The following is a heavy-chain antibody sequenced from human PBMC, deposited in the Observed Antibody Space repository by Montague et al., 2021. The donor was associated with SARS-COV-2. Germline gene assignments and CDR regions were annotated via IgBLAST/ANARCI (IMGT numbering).Heavy chain of an antibody. Sequence: SETLSLTCTVSGGSISSSSNYWAWIRQPPGKGLEWIGRIYYSGSTYYNSSLKSRVTISVDTSKNQFSLKLNSVTAADTAVYYCARLVWFGELSSENWFDPWGQGTLVTVSS. J-gene: IGHJ5*02. D-gene: IGHD3-10*01. CDR2: IYYSGST. V-gene: IGHV4-39*01. CDR3: ARLVWFGELSSENWFDP. CDR1: GGSISSSSNY.